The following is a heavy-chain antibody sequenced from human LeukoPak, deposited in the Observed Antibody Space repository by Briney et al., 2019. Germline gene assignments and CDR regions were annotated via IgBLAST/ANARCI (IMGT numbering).Heavy chain of an antibody. J-gene: IGHJ6*02. CDR2: INPNSGGT. V-gene: IGHV1-2*02. Sequence: ASVKVSCKASGYTFTGYYMHWVRQAPGQGLEWMGWINPNSGGTNYAQKFQGRVTMTRGTSISTAYMELSRLRSDDTAVYYCARVSVRAPETRYYYGMDVWGQGTTVTVSS. CDR1: GYTFTGYY. D-gene: IGHD3-10*01. CDR3: ARVSVRAPETRYYYGMDV.